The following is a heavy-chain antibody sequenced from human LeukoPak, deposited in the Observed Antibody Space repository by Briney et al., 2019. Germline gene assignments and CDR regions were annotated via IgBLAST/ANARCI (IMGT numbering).Heavy chain of an antibody. CDR2: ISSSSSYI. CDR3: ARTLIAARRFDP. J-gene: IGHJ5*02. Sequence: GGSLRLSCAASGFTFSSYSMNWVRQAPGKGLEWVSSISSSSSYIYYADSVKGRFTISRDNAKNSPYLQMNSLRAEDTAVYYCARTLIAARRFDPWGQGTLVTVSS. V-gene: IGHV3-21*01. CDR1: GFTFSSYS. D-gene: IGHD6-6*01.